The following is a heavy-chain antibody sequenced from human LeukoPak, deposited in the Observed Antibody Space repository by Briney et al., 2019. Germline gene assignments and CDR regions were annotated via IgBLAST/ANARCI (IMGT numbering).Heavy chain of an antibody. V-gene: IGHV3-7*01. D-gene: IGHD6-19*01. J-gene: IGHJ4*02. CDR3: ARIRVPTEVAGFYFDY. CDR2: INEDGSEK. CDR1: GFIFTSYW. Sequence: GGSLRLSCAASGFIFTSYWLSWVRQAPGKGLEWVANINEDGSEKYYVDSVKGRFTISSDDAKNSLSLQMNSLRVEDTAVYYCARIRVPTEVAGFYFDYWGQGTLVTVSS.